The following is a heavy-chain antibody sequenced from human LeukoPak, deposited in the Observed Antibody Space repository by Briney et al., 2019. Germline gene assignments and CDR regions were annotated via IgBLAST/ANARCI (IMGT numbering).Heavy chain of an antibody. V-gene: IGHV3-33*01. CDR2: IWHDGSHK. CDR3: AREIFGSGGYPDF. CDR1: GFAFNTYA. Sequence: GGSLRLSCAASGFAFNTYAMHWVRQAPGRGLEWVALIWHDGSHKFYSNSVRGQFTISRDNSKNTVSLQVNNLRPEGTAVYYCAREIFGSGGYPDFWGQGTLVTVSS. D-gene: IGHD3-10*01. J-gene: IGHJ4*02.